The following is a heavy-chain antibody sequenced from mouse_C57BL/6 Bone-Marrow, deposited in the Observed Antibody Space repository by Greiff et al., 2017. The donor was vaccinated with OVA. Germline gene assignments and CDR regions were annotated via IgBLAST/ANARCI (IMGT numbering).Heavy chain of an antibody. J-gene: IGHJ3*01. V-gene: IGHV3-6*01. D-gene: IGHD4-1*01. CDR2: ISYDGSN. CDR3: AREDGTLAY. Sequence: VQLKESGPGLVKPSQSLSLTCSVTGYSITSGYYWNWIRQFPGNKLEWMGYISYDGSNNYNPSLKNRISITRDTSKNQFFLKLNSVTTEDTATYYCAREDGTLAYWGQGTLVTVSA. CDR1: GYSITSGYY.